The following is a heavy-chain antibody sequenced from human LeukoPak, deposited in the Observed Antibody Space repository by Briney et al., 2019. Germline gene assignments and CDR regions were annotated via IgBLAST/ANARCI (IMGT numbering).Heavy chain of an antibody. Sequence: ASVKVSCKASGYTFTGYYMHWVRQAPGQGLEWMGWINPNSGGTNYAQKFQGRVTMTRDTSISTAYVELSRLRSDDTAVYYCHLGVVPAAIRRLGGMDVWGQGTTVTVSS. V-gene: IGHV1-2*02. CDR2: INPNSGGT. J-gene: IGHJ6*02. CDR3: HLGVVPAAIRRLGGMDV. CDR1: GYTFTGYY. D-gene: IGHD2-2*02.